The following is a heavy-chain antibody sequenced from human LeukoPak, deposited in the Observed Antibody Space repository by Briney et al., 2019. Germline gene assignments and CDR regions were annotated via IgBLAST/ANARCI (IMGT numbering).Heavy chain of an antibody. D-gene: IGHD6-13*01. J-gene: IGHJ1*01. CDR2: MNTKSYNT. CDR3: ARDSSRWYNPEYFQH. CDR1: GYTFTIYD. V-gene: IGHV1-8*01. Sequence: ASVSVSCTASGYTFTIYDIKGGRQAPGQGVERVGWMNTKSYNTGYAQKFQGRVTITKDTSTSTAYMELRTLSSDDPAVYYCARDSSRWYNPEYFQHWGQGTLVTVSS.